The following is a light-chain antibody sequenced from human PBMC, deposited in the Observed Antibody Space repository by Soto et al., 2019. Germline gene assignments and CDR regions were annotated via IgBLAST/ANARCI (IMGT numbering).Light chain of an antibody. Sequence: EIVMTQSPATLSVSPGERATLSCRASQSVSSNLAWYQQKPGQAPRLRIYGASTRATGIPARFSGSGSGTEFTLTISSLQSEDFAVYYGQQYNNWPPYTFGQGTKLEIK. V-gene: IGKV3-15*01. J-gene: IGKJ2*01. CDR1: QSVSSN. CDR2: GAS. CDR3: QQYNNWPPYT.